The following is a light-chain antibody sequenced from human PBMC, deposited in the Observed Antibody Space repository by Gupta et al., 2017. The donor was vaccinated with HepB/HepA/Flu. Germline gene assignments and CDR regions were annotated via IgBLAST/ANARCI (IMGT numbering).Light chain of an antibody. CDR3: QQDGSSPST. CDR1: QRVTSSY. Sequence: EIVLTQSPGTLSLSPGEGATLSCRASQRVTSSYLAWYQQKPGQAPRLLIYGASSRATGIPDRISGSGSGTDFTLTISRLEPEDFAVYYCQQDGSSPSTFGQGTKVEIK. J-gene: IGKJ1*01. V-gene: IGKV3-20*01. CDR2: GAS.